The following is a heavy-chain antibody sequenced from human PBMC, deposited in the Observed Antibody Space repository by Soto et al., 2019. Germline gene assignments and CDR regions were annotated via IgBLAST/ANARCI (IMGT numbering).Heavy chain of an antibody. CDR1: GGSFSGYY. V-gene: IGHV4-34*01. CDR2: INHSGST. Sequence: QVQLQQWGAGLLKPSETLSLTCAVYGGSFSGYYWSWIRQPPGKGLEWIGEINHSGSTNYNPSLKSRVTISVDTSKNQFSLKLSSVTAADTAVYYCARSSSGYDRFFDYWGQGTLVTVSS. CDR3: ARSSSGYDRFFDY. J-gene: IGHJ4*02. D-gene: IGHD5-12*01.